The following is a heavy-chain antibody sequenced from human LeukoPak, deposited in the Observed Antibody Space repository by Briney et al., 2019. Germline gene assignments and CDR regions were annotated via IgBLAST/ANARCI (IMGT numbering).Heavy chain of an antibody. CDR3: ARVGTILYAFDI. Sequence: GASVKVSCEASGGTFSSYAISWVRQAPGQGLEWMGGIIPIFGTANYAQKFQGRVTITADESTSTAYMELSSLRSEDTAVYYCARVGTILYAFDIWGQGTMVTVSS. CDR2: IIPIFGTA. CDR1: GGTFSSYA. V-gene: IGHV1-69*13. J-gene: IGHJ3*02. D-gene: IGHD3-9*01.